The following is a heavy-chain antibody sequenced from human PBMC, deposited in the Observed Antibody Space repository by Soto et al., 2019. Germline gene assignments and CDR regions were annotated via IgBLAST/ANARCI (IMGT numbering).Heavy chain of an antibody. CDR3: ARDRAAGGY. J-gene: IGHJ4*02. CDR2: ISSGGSTI. V-gene: IGHV3-48*03. Sequence: EVQLVESGGGLAQPGGSLRLSCVASGFSFSDYEMNWVRQAPGKGLEWAAYISSGGSTIHYADSVRGRFTVSRDNARNSLYLQMNTLSVEDTALYYCARDRAAGGYWGQGTLVTVSS. CDR1: GFSFSDYE. D-gene: IGHD6-13*01.